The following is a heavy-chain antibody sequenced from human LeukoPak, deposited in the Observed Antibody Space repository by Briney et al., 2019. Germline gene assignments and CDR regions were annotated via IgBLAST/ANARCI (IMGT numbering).Heavy chain of an antibody. CDR3: AKDRRYSTVYYYFDY. V-gene: IGHV3-23*01. Sequence: GGSLRLSCAASGLTFSAYAMNWVRQAPGKGLEWVSVISGGGVSTYYADSVKGRFTISRDNSKNTLYLQMNGLRAEDTAVYYCAKDRRYSTVYYYFDYWGQGTLVTVSS. CDR2: ISGGGVST. J-gene: IGHJ4*02. D-gene: IGHD3-16*02. CDR1: GLTFSAYA.